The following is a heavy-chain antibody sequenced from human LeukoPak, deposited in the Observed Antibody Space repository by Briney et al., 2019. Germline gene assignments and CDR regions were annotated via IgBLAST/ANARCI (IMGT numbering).Heavy chain of an antibody. J-gene: IGHJ4*02. CDR2: ISSSGSTI. CDR3: ARDGHSSSWYPSYYFDY. Sequence: GGSLRLSCAASGFTFSSYEMNWVRQAPGKGLEWVSYISSSGSTIYYADSVKGRFTISRDNAKNSLYLQMNSLRAEDTAVYYCARDGHSSSWYPSYYFDYWGQGTLVTVSS. D-gene: IGHD6-13*01. CDR1: GFTFSSYE. V-gene: IGHV3-48*03.